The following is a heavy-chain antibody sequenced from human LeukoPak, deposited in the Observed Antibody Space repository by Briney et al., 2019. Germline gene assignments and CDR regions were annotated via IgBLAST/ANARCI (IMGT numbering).Heavy chain of an antibody. CDR3: VKDRSDILTGPGSN. CDR2: ISYDGSNK. D-gene: IGHD3-9*01. V-gene: IGHV3-30*18. Sequence: PGGSLRLSCAASGFTFSGYGMHWVRQAPGKGLEWVAVISYDGSNKYYADSVKGRFTISRDNSKNTLYLQMSSLRAEDTAVYYCVKDRSDILTGPGSNWGQGTLVTVSS. CDR1: GFTFSGYG. J-gene: IGHJ4*02.